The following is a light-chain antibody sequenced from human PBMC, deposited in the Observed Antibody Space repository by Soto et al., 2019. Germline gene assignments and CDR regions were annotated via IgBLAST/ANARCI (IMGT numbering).Light chain of an antibody. J-gene: IGKJ2*01. CDR3: QQSYRTPYT. Sequence: DLQMTQSPSSLSASVGDRVTITCRASQGISTYLVWYQQRQGRAPKLLIYDASSLLSGVPSRFSGSGSGTDFTLTISSLHPEDFATYYCQQSYRTPYTFGQGTKLETK. CDR1: QGISTY. CDR2: DAS. V-gene: IGKV1-39*01.